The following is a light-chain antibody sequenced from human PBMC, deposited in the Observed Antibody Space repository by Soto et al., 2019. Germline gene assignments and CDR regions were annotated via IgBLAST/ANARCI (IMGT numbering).Light chain of an antibody. CDR1: SNDVGRYNY. CDR2: DVN. V-gene: IGLV2-11*01. Sequence: QSALTQPRSVSGSPGQSVTISCTGTSNDVGRYNYVSWYQQHPGKAPKLMIYDVNERPSGVPDRFSGSKSGNTASLTISGLQAEDDADYYCCSYAGSYTLIFGGGTKLTVL. CDR3: CSYAGSYTLI. J-gene: IGLJ2*01.